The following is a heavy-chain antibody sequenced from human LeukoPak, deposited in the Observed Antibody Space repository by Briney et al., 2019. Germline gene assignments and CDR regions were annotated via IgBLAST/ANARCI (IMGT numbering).Heavy chain of an antibody. Sequence: PGGSLRLSCAASGFTFSSYEMNWVRQAPGKGLEWISYISSSGSSIYYADSVKGRFTISRDNAKNSLYLQTNSLRAEDTAVYYCARDFSTYYYDSSGYYLGSCPDYWGQGTLVTVSS. V-gene: IGHV3-48*03. CDR2: ISSSGSSI. J-gene: IGHJ4*02. D-gene: IGHD3-22*01. CDR3: ARDFSTYYYDSSGYYLGSCPDY. CDR1: GFTFSSYE.